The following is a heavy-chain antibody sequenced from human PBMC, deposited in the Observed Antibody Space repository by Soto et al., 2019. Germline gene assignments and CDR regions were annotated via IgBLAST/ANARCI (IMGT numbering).Heavy chain of an antibody. CDR3: ATGSGSYLGYYFDY. V-gene: IGHV1-2*04. Sequence: ASVKVSCKASGYTFTGYYMHWVRQAPGQGLEWMGWINPNSGGTNYAQKFQGWVTMTRDTSISTAYMELSRLRSDDTAVYYCATGSGSYLGYYFDYWGQGTLVTVSS. CDR1: GYTFTGYY. J-gene: IGHJ4*02. CDR2: INPNSGGT. D-gene: IGHD1-26*01.